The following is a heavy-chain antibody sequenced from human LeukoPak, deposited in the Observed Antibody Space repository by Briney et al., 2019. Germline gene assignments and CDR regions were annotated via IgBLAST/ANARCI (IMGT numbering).Heavy chain of an antibody. D-gene: IGHD2-15*01. Sequence: SETLSLTCAVYGGSFSDYYWNWIRQPPGKGLEWIGEINHSGSTNYSPSLKSRITMSVDTSKNQFSLKLSSVTAADTAVYYCASGYGGNRGPKHWGQGTLVTVSS. J-gene: IGHJ1*01. CDR1: GGSFSDYY. CDR3: ASGYGGNRGPKH. CDR2: INHSGST. V-gene: IGHV4-34*01.